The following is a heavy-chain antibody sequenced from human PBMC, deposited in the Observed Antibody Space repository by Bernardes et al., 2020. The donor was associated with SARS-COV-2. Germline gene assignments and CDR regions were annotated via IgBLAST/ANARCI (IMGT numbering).Heavy chain of an antibody. CDR3: ARGVVPAAIDV. CDR2: ISSSSSYI. J-gene: IGHJ6*04. CDR1: GFTFSSYS. V-gene: IGHV3-21*01. D-gene: IGHD2-2*01. Sequence: SLRLSCAASGFTFSSYSMNWVRQAPGKGLEWVSSISSSSSYIYYADSVKGRFTISRDNAKNSLYLQMNSLRAEDTAVYYCARGVVPAAIDVWGKGTTVTVSS.